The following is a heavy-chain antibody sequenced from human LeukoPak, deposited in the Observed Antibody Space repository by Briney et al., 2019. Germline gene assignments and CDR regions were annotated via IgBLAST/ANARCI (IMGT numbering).Heavy chain of an antibody. Sequence: SETLSLTCAVSGGSISSGGYSWSWLRQPPGKGLEWIGYIYHSGSTYYNPSLKSRVTISVDRSKNQFSLKLSSVTAADTAVYYCARLGTVPSRRWFDPWGQGTLVTVSS. CDR2: IYHSGST. V-gene: IGHV4-30-2*01. CDR1: GGSISSGGYS. D-gene: IGHD4-17*01. J-gene: IGHJ5*02. CDR3: ARLGTVPSRRWFDP.